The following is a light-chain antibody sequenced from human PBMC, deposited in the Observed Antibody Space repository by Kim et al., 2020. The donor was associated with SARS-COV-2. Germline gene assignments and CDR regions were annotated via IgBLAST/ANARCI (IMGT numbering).Light chain of an antibody. J-gene: IGLJ1*01. CDR3: QVWDTDTDDYV. CDR2: YDS. V-gene: IGLV3-21*01. CDR1: NIGGHS. Sequence: SYELTQPPSVSVAPGQTARITCGGNNIGGHSVHWYQQKPGQAPVLVIYYDSDRPSGIPERFSGSKAATTATLTISRVEAGDEADYYCQVWDTDTDDYVFGTGTKVTV.